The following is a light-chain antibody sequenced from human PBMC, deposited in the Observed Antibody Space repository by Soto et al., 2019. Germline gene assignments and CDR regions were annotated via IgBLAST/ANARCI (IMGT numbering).Light chain of an antibody. V-gene: IGLV2-14*01. J-gene: IGLJ2*01. CDR3: SSYTSSNDHVV. CDR1: SCDVGTYNY. CDR2: EVS. Sequence: QSALTQPASVSGSPGQSITISCSGTSCDVGTYNYVSWYQHHPGKAPRVMIYEVSNRPSGVSNRFSGSKSGNTASLTISGLQAEDEADYYCSSYTSSNDHVVFGGGTKLTVL.